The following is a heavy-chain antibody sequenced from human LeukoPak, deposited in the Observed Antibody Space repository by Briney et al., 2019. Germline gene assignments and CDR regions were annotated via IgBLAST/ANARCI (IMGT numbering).Heavy chain of an antibody. V-gene: IGHV3-43*01. CDR1: GFTFDDYT. CDR3: AKDEVEFGELFPDY. D-gene: IGHD3-10*01. J-gene: IGHJ4*02. CDR2: ISWDGGST. Sequence: GGSLRLSCAASGFTFDDYTMHWVRQAPGKGLEWVSLISWDGGSTYYADSVEGRFTISRDNSKNSLYLQMNSLRTEDTALYYCAKDEVEFGELFPDYWGQGTLVTVSS.